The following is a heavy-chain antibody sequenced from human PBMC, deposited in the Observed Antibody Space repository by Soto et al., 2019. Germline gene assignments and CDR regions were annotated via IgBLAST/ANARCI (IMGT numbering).Heavy chain of an antibody. Sequence: QVQVVQSGAEVKKPGASVKVSCMASRYSFTDYPIHWVRQAPGQRLEWMGWIIAANGNTKYSQKFRGRVTITSDTTETTAYTGLISLRPEDPAVYYWVRGSGSLCPFFYSWGQGTLVTVSS. CDR1: RYSFTDYP. CDR2: IIAANGNT. D-gene: IGHD1-26*01. J-gene: IGHJ4*02. V-gene: IGHV1-3*01. CDR3: VRGSGSLCPFFYS.